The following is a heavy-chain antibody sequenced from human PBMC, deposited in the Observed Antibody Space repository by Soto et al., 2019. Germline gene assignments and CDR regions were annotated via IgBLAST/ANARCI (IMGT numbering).Heavy chain of an antibody. V-gene: IGHV4-31*03. Sequence: SETLSLTCTVSGGSISSGGYYWSWIRQHPGKGLEWIGYIHYSGTTYYIPSLKSRITMSIDTSKNQFSLKLSSVTAADTAAYYCAREYVGSDKNWFDPWGQGTRVTVSS. J-gene: IGHJ5*02. CDR2: IHYSGTT. CDR1: GGSISSGGYY. D-gene: IGHD5-12*01. CDR3: AREYVGSDKNWFDP.